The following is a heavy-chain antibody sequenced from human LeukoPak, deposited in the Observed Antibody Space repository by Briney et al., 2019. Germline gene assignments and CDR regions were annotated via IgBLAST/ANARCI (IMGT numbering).Heavy chain of an antibody. Sequence: ASVKVSCKASGYTFTSYDINWVRQAPGQGLEWMGWINPNSGGTNYAQKFQGRVTMTRDTSISTAYMELSRLRSDDTAVYYCARAKFGELLHLLGYWGQGTLVTVSS. CDR3: ARAKFGELLHLLGY. V-gene: IGHV1-2*02. J-gene: IGHJ4*02. D-gene: IGHD3-10*01. CDR1: GYTFTSYD. CDR2: INPNSGGT.